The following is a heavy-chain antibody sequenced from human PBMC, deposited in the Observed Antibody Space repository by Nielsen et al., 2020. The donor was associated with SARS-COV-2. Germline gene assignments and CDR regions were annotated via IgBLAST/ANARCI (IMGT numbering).Heavy chain of an antibody. V-gene: IGHV4-39*07. D-gene: IGHD5-24*01. CDR2: IYYSGST. CDR3: ARWGDGLDYSHGAYYFDY. Sequence: SETLSLTCTVSGGSISSSSYYWGWIRQPPGKGLEWFGSIYYSGSTNYNPSLKSRVTISVDTSKNQFSLKLSSVTAADTAVYYCARWGDGLDYSHGAYYFDYWGQGTLVTVSS. CDR1: GGSISSSSYY. J-gene: IGHJ4*02.